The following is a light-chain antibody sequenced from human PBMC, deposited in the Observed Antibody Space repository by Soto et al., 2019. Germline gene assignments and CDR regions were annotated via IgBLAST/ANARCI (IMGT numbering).Light chain of an antibody. Sequence: EIVLTQSPGTLSLSPGERATLSCRASQSVSSNNLAWYQQKPGQAPRLLIYGASSRATGIPDRFSGSGSGTDFTLTISRLEPEDFAVYYCHHFGTSPITFGGGTKVEIK. CDR3: HHFGTSPIT. CDR2: GAS. V-gene: IGKV3-20*01. J-gene: IGKJ4*01. CDR1: QSVSSNN.